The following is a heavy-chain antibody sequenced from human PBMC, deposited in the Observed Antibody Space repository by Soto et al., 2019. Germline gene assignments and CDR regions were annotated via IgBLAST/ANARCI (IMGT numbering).Heavy chain of an antibody. CDR2: IYPADSDN. J-gene: IGHJ4*02. CDR3: ARLAMGATPSQYFDY. CDR1: GYAFINYW. D-gene: IGHD1-26*01. V-gene: IGHV5-51*01. Sequence: GESLKISCEASGYAFINYWIGWVRQMHGKDQERMGIIYPADSDNRDSPSCRGQVTISADKSTLTAYLHWSRLQASDTAMYYCARLAMGATPSQYFDYWGRGTLVTVSS.